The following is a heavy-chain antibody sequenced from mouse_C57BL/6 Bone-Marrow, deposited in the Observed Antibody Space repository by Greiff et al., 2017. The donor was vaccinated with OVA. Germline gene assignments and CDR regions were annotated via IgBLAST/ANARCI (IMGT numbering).Heavy chain of an antibody. CDR2: INPSNGGT. J-gene: IGHJ2*01. V-gene: IGHV1-53*01. CDR3: AREAIYYGNYLDY. CDR1: GYTFTSYW. Sequence: QVQLQQPGPELVKPGASVKLSCKASGYTFTSYWMHWVKQRPGQGLEWIGNINPSNGGTNYNEKFKSKATLTVDKSSSTAYMQLSSLTSEDSAVYYCAREAIYYGNYLDYWGQGTTLTVSS. D-gene: IGHD2-1*01.